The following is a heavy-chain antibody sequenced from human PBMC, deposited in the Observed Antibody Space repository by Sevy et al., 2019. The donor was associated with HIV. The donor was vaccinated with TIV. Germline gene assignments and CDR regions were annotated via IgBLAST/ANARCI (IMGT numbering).Heavy chain of an antibody. CDR1: GYTLTELS. CDR2: FDPEDGET. CDR3: AKDSYFDNTLFDY. Sequence: VKVSCKVSGYTLTELSMHWVRQAPGKGLEWMGGFDPEDGETIYAQKFQGRVTMTEDTSTDTAYMELSSLRSEDTAVYYCAKDSYFDNTLFDYWGQGTLVTVSS. V-gene: IGHV1-24*01. D-gene: IGHD3-22*01. J-gene: IGHJ4*02.